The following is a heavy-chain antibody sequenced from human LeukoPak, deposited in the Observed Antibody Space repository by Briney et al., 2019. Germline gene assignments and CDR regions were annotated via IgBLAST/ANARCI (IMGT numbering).Heavy chain of an antibody. CDR2: IRNKAYGGTP. CDR1: GFTFGDYA. J-gene: IGHJ3*02. Sequence: GGSLRLSCTTSGFTFGDYAMNWFRQAPGKGLEWVAFIRNKAYGGTPEYAASVKGRFTISRDDSKNTLYLQMNSLKTEDTAVYYCTTDYGSGSYYVTLGAFDIWGQGTMVTVSS. V-gene: IGHV3-49*03. CDR3: TTDYGSGSYYVTLGAFDI. D-gene: IGHD3-10*01.